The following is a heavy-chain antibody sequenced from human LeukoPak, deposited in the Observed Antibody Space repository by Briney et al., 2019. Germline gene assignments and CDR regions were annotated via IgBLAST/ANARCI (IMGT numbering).Heavy chain of an antibody. Sequence: GGSLRLSCAASGFTFSSYSMNWVRQAPGKGLEWVSSISSSSSYIYYADSVKGRFTISRDNSKNMLYLQMDSLGTEDTAVYYCAKDRWGAVASFDYWGQGTLVTVSS. CDR3: AKDRWGAVASFDY. CDR1: GFTFSSYS. CDR2: ISSSSSYI. D-gene: IGHD6-19*01. V-gene: IGHV3-21*06. J-gene: IGHJ4*02.